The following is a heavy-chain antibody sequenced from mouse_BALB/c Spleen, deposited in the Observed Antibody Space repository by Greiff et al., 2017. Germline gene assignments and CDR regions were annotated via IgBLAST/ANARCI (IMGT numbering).Heavy chain of an antibody. V-gene: IGHV3-2*02. Sequence: DVKLQESGPGLVKPSQSLSLTCTVTGYSITSDYAWNWIRQFPGNKLEWMGYISYSGSTSYNPSLKSRISITRDTSKNQFFLQLNSVTTEDTATYYCARFGGAAMDYWGQGTSVTVSS. CDR2: ISYSGST. CDR1: GYSITSDYA. J-gene: IGHJ4*01. CDR3: ARFGGAAMDY.